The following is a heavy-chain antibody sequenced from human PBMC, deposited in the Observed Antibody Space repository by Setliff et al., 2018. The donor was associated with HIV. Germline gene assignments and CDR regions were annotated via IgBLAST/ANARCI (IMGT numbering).Heavy chain of an antibody. Sequence: PSETLSLTCAVYGGSFNGHYWAWIRQSPGKGLEWIGEINHNGLTTYNPALTGRVIMSVETSKNQFSLKLTSVTAADTAVYFCASGSMIYYGSGTYYRHRRYFNYWGQGTRVTVSS. D-gene: IGHD3-10*01. CDR2: INHNGLT. CDR3: ASGSMIYYGSGTYYRHRRYFNY. J-gene: IGHJ4*02. V-gene: IGHV4-34*01. CDR1: GGSFNGHY.